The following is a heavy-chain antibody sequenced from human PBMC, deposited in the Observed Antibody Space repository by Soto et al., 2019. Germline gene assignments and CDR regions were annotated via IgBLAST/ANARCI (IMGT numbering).Heavy chain of an antibody. CDR2: ISGSGGST. D-gene: IGHD2-2*01. Sequence: EVQLLESGGGLVQPGGSLRLSCAASGFTFSSHAMSWVRQAPGKGLEWVSAISGSGGSTYYADSVKGRFTISRDNSKNTLYLQMNSLRAEDTAVYFCAKGYPFLEYQLLCYFDYWGQGTLVTVSS. V-gene: IGHV3-23*01. CDR1: GFTFSSHA. CDR3: AKGYPFLEYQLLCYFDY. J-gene: IGHJ4*02.